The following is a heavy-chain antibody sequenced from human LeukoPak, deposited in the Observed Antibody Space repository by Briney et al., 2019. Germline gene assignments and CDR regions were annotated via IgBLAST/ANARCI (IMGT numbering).Heavy chain of an antibody. CDR3: AREGGPPGDGDYVKKADFDY. D-gene: IGHD4-17*01. J-gene: IGHJ4*02. CDR1: GFTFDDYG. V-gene: IGHV3-20*04. CDR2: INWNGGST. Sequence: GGSLRLSCAASGFTFDDYGMSWVRQAPGKGLEWVSGINWNGGSTGYADSVKGRFTISRDNAKNSLYLQMNSLRAEDTALCYCAREGGPPGDGDYVKKADFDYWGQGTLVTVSS.